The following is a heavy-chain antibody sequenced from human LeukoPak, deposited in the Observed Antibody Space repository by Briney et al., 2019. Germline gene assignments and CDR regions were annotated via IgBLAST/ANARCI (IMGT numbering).Heavy chain of an antibody. V-gene: IGHV3-9*01. CDR3: AKEIGGYCSGGSCYSGGSFDY. CDR2: ISWNSGSI. CDR1: GFTFDDYA. D-gene: IGHD2-15*01. Sequence: PGRSLRLSCAASGFTFDDYAMHWVRQAPGKGLEWVSGISWNSGSIGYADSVKGRFTISRDNAKNSLYLQMNSLRAEDTALYYCAKEIGGYCSGGSCYSGGSFDYWGQETLVTVSS. J-gene: IGHJ4*02.